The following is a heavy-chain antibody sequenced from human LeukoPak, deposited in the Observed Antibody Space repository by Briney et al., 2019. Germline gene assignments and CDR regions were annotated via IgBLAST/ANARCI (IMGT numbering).Heavy chain of an antibody. CDR1: GGSFSGYY. CDR3: ARGGYNWNY. D-gene: IGHD1-20*01. Sequence: SETLSLTCAVYGGSFSGYYWSWIRQPPGKGLEWIGEINHSGSANYNPSLKSRVTISVDTSKNQFSLKLSSVTAADTAVYYCARGGYNWNYWGQGTLVTVSS. V-gene: IGHV4-34*01. CDR2: INHSGSA. J-gene: IGHJ4*02.